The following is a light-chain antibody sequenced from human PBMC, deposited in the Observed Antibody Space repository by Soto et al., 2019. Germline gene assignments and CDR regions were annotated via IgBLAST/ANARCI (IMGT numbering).Light chain of an antibody. Sequence: QSVLTQSPSASASLGASVKLTCTLSSGHSSYAIAWHQQQPEKGPRYLMKVKSDGSHIRGDGIPDRFSGSSSGAERYLTISSLQSDDEADYYCQTWGTGIRVFGGGTQLTVL. J-gene: IGLJ2*01. CDR1: SGHSSYA. CDR3: QTWGTGIRV. V-gene: IGLV4-69*01. CDR2: VKSDGSH.